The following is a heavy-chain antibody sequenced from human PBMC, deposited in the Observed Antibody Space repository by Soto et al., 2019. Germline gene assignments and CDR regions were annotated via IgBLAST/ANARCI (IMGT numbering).Heavy chain of an antibody. CDR3: AKDRHCSSSSCDFDY. D-gene: IGHD2-2*01. J-gene: IGHJ4*02. CDR2: ITNSGAST. CDR1: GFAFNNYA. V-gene: IGHV3-23*01. Sequence: PGGSLRLSCAASGFAFNNYAMNWVRQAPGKGLEWVSGITNSGASTYYANYVKGRFNIYRDNSNSALNLQMNSLRAEDTAVFYCAKDRHCSSSSCDFDYWGQGTLVTVSS.